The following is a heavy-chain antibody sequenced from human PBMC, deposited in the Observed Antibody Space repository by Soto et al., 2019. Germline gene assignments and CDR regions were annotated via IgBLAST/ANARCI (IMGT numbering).Heavy chain of an antibody. CDR1: GFTFSTYT. Sequence: GGSLRLSCAASGFTFSTYTMNWVRQAPGKGLEWVSSISSTSTYIYYADSLKGRFTISRDNAKNSLYLQMNSLRAEDTAVYYCAREGSYWNDVGPDWGQGTLVTVSS. J-gene: IGHJ4*02. CDR2: ISSTSTYI. V-gene: IGHV3-21*01. CDR3: AREGSYWNDVGPD. D-gene: IGHD1-1*01.